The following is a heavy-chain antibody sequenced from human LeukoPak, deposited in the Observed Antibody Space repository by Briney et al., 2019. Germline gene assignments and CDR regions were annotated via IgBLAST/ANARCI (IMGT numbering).Heavy chain of an antibody. CDR3: ARVQAAAWRNGLFDY. Sequence: GGSLRLSCAASGFTFSSYWMHWVRQAPGKGLVWVSRINSDGSSTSYVDSVKGRFTISRDNAKNTLYLQMNSLRAEDTAVYYCARVQAAAWRNGLFDYWGQGTLVTVSS. CDR2: INSDGSST. D-gene: IGHD6-13*01. J-gene: IGHJ4*02. CDR1: GFTFSSYW. V-gene: IGHV3-74*01.